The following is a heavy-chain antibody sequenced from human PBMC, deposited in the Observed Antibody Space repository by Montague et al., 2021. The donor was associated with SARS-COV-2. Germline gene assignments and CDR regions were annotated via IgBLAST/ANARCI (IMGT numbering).Heavy chain of an antibody. CDR3: ARTTWLRGYFDL. J-gene: IGHJ2*01. CDR1: GGSIRSSSYY. V-gene: IGHV4-39*07. D-gene: IGHD5-12*01. Sequence: SETLSLTCTASGGSIRSSSYYWGWIRQPPGKGLECIGSIYYSGSTYYTPSLKSRVTISVDTSKNHFSLKLSSVTAADTAVYYCARTTWLRGYFDLWGRGTLVTVSS. CDR2: IYYSGST.